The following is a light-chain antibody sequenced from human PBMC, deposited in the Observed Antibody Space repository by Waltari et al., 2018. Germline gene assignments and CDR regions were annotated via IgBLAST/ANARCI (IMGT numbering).Light chain of an antibody. J-gene: IGLJ3*02. CDR3: NSYTSGRTWV. Sequence: QSALTQPASVSGSPGQSIIISCTGTSSDVGGYNHVSWFLHHPGKAPKLMIHHVNKRPSRVPSRFSASKSGNTASRTISGLQAEDEAIYYCNSYTSGRTWVFGGGTRLTVL. V-gene: IGLV2-14*03. CDR1: SSDVGGYNH. CDR2: HVN.